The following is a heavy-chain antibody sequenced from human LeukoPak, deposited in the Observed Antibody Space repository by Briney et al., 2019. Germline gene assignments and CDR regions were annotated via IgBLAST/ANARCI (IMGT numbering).Heavy chain of an antibody. CDR3: AILSDYNSGSYQDY. J-gene: IGHJ4*02. Sequence: QPGGSLRLSCAASGFTFSSYVMHWVRQAPGKGLEWVAIISYDGSNEYYADSVKGRFTISRDNAKNSLYLQMNSLRAEDTAVYYCAILSDYNSGSYQDYWGQGTLVTVSS. V-gene: IGHV3-30*04. D-gene: IGHD1-26*01. CDR2: ISYDGSNE. CDR1: GFTFSSYV.